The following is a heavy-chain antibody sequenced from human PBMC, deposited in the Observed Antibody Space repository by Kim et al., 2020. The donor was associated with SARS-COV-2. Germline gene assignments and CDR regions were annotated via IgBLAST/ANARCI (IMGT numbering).Heavy chain of an antibody. CDR1: GGSISSHY. D-gene: IGHD1-26*01. J-gene: IGHJ6*02. V-gene: IGHV4-59*11. CDR2: IYYSGYYSEST. CDR3: ARDHSLSGSYRGGHYYYGMDV. Sequence: SETLSLTCTVSGGSISSHYWSWIRQPPGKGLEWIGYIYYSGYYSESTNYNPSLKSRVTISVDTSKNQFSLKLSSVTAADTAVYYCARDHSLSGSYRGGHYYYGMDVWGQGTTVTVSS.